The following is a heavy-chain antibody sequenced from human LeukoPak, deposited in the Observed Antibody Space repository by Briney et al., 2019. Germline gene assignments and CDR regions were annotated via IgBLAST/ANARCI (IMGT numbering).Heavy chain of an antibody. CDR1: GGSISSSSYY. V-gene: IGHV4-39*07. D-gene: IGHD6-13*01. J-gene: IGHJ4*02. CDR2: IYYSGST. Sequence: SETLSLTCTVSGGSISSSSYYWGWIRQPPGKGLEWIGSIYYSGSTYYNPSLKSRVTISVDTSKNQFSLKLSSVTAVDTAVYYCARLSGYSSNWGQGTLVTVSS. CDR3: ARLSGYSSN.